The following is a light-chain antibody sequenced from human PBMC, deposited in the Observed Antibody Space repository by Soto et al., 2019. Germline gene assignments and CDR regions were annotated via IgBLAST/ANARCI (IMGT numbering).Light chain of an antibody. J-gene: IGKJ2*01. CDR2: GAS. CDR3: QQYGGSPPYT. Sequence: EIVLTQSPGTLSLSPGERATLSCRASHSVSSSYLAWYQHKTGQAPRLLIYGASSRATGIPDRFSGSGSGTDFTLTISRLEPEDFAVYSCQQYGGSPPYTFGQGTKLEIK. CDR1: HSVSSSY. V-gene: IGKV3-20*01.